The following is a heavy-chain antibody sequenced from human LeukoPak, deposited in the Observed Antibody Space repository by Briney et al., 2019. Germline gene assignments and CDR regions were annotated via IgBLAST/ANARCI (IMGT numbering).Heavy chain of an antibody. CDR1: GYTFTSYD. CDR2: MNPNSGNT. V-gene: IGHV1-8*01. D-gene: IGHD3-22*01. Sequence: GASVKVSCKASGYTFTSYDINWVRQATGQGLEWMGWMNPNSGNTGYAQKFQGRVTMTRNTSISTAYMELSSMRSEDTAVYYCSXXXXXXXGVVVVIPHQNDYWGQGTLVTVSS. CDR3: SXXXXXXXGVVVVIPHQNDY. J-gene: IGHJ4*02.